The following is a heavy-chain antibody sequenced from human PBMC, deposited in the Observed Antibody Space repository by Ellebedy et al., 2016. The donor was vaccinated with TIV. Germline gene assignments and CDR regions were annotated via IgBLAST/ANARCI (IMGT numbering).Heavy chain of an antibody. CDR2: ISSRSSYT. Sequence: GESLKISCAASGFTFSDYYMIWLRQAPGKGLEWVSHISSRSSYTKYADSVKGRFTISRDNAEKSLYLQMNSLRAEDTAVYYCARDLRGYYDTSGHPTPDYWGQGTLVTVSS. D-gene: IGHD3-22*01. CDR3: ARDLRGYYDTSGHPTPDY. V-gene: IGHV3-11*06. CDR1: GFTFSDYY. J-gene: IGHJ4*02.